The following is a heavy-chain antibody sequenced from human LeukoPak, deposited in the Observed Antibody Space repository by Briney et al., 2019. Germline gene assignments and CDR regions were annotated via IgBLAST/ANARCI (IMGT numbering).Heavy chain of an antibody. CDR2: MYYSGST. V-gene: IGHV4-39*07. CDR3: ARQQLSQLYYFDN. CDR1: GDSISSSSYY. J-gene: IGHJ4*02. D-gene: IGHD6-13*01. Sequence: SETLSLTCTVSGDSISSSSYYWGWIRQPPGKALEWIGSMYYSGSTYYNPSLKSRVTISVDTSKNQFSLKLSSVTAADTAVYYCARQQLSQLYYFDNWGQGTLVTVSS.